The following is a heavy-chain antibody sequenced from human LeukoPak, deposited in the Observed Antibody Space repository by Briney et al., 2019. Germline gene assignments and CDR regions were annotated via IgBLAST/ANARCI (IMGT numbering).Heavy chain of an antibody. Sequence: ASVKVSCKASGYTFTGYYMHWVRQAPGQGLEWMGWINPNSGGTNYAQKFQGRVTMTRDTSISTAYMELSRLRSDDTAVYYCARDRGTSRDLFDYWGQGTLVTVSS. J-gene: IGHJ4*02. D-gene: IGHD1-1*01. V-gene: IGHV1-2*02. CDR3: ARDRGTSRDLFDY. CDR1: GYTFTGYY. CDR2: INPNSGGT.